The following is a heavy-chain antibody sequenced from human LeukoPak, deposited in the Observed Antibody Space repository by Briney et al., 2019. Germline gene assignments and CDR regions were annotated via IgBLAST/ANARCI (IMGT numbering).Heavy chain of an antibody. Sequence: SETLSLTCTVSGGSISSYYWSWIRQPPGKGLEWIGYIYYSGSTNYNPSLKSRVIISVDTSKNQFSLKLSSVTAADTAVYYCAGGRYCSSTSCYDYWGQGTLVTVSS. CDR1: GGSISSYY. D-gene: IGHD2-2*01. J-gene: IGHJ4*02. CDR3: AGGRYCSSTSCYDY. V-gene: IGHV4-59*01. CDR2: IYYSGST.